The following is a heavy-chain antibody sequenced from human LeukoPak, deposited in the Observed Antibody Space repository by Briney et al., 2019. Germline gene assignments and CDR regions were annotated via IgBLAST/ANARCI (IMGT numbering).Heavy chain of an antibody. CDR2: IRYDGSNK. J-gene: IGHJ4*02. D-gene: IGHD3-3*01. Sequence: GGSLRLSCAASGFTFSSYGMHWVRQAPGKGLEWVAFIRYDGSNKYYADSVKGRFTISRDNSKNTLNLQMNSLRAEDTAVYYCAKDEAVTFWSGYTPYFDYWGQGTLVTVSS. CDR1: GFTFSSYG. CDR3: AKDEAVTFWSGYTPYFDY. V-gene: IGHV3-30*02.